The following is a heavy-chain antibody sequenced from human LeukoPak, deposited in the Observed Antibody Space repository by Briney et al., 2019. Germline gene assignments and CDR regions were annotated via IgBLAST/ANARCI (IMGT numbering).Heavy chain of an antibody. D-gene: IGHD5-18*01. J-gene: IGHJ4*02. CDR1: GFTFSSYA. Sequence: GGSLRLSCAASGFTFSSYAMHWVRQAPGKGLEWVAVISYDGSNKYYADSVKGRFTVSRDNSKNTLYLQMNSLRAEDTAVYYCAKDGSDTAMVIDYWGQGTLVTVSS. V-gene: IGHV3-30*04. CDR2: ISYDGSNK. CDR3: AKDGSDTAMVIDY.